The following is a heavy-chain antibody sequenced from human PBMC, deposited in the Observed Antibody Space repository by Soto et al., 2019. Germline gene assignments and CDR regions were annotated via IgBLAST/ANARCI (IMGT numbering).Heavy chain of an antibody. Sequence: SETLSLTCAVYGGSFSGYYWSWIRQPPGKGLEWIGEINHSGSTNYNPSLKSRVTISVGTSKNQFSLKLSSVTAADTAVYYCARVPNSITIFGVVIGHHDAFDIWGQGTMVTVSS. CDR1: GGSFSGYY. CDR2: INHSGST. D-gene: IGHD3-3*01. V-gene: IGHV4-34*01. CDR3: ARVPNSITIFGVVIGHHDAFDI. J-gene: IGHJ3*02.